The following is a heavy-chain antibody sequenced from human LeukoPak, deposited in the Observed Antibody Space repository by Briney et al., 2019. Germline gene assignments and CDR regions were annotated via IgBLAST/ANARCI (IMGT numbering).Heavy chain of an antibody. CDR3: ARAMLKKGVGDLDF. D-gene: IGHD3-10*01. CDR2: LQYDGSVE. Sequence: GGSLRLSCAASGFTFSSYAMHWVRQAPGKGLEWVGFLQYDGSVEYSADSVKGRFTISRDNSKNTLYLQMNSLRGEDTAVYYCARAMLKKGVGDLDFRGQGTLVTVSS. V-gene: IGHV3-30*04. CDR1: GFTFSSYA. J-gene: IGHJ4*02.